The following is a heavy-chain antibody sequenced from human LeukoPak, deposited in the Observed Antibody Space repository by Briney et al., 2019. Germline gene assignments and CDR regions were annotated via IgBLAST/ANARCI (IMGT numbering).Heavy chain of an antibody. J-gene: IGHJ4*02. Sequence: ASVKVSCKASGYTFTSYGISWVRQAPGQGLEWMGWISAYNGDTNYAQKLQGRVTMTTDTSPSTASMELRSLRSDDTAVYYCARDKARYCSSPSCYWLSLGFDYWGQGTLVTVSS. CDR2: ISAYNGDT. CDR3: ARDKARYCSSPSCYWLSLGFDY. CDR1: GYTFTSYG. V-gene: IGHV1-18*01. D-gene: IGHD2-2*01.